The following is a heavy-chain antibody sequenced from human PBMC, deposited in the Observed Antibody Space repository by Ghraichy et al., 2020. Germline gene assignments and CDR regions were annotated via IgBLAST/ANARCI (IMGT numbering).Heavy chain of an antibody. CDR3: ARILGGCSRTSCYFDP. D-gene: IGHD2-2*01. CDR2: SDHSGNT. Sequence: TLSLTCAVSGGSISSSNWWNWVRQPPGKGLEWVGESDHSGNTNYNPSLKSRVTISVDKSKNQFSLNMNSVTAADTAVYYCARILGGCSRTSCYFDPWGQGTLVTVSS. V-gene: IGHV4-4*02. CDR1: GGSISSSNW. J-gene: IGHJ5*02.